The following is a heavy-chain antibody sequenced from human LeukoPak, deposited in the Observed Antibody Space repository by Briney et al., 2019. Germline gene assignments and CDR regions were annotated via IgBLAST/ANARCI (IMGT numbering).Heavy chain of an antibody. CDR3: AKVRLNSHAFDI. J-gene: IGHJ3*02. Sequence: GGSLRPSCAASGFTFDDYAMHWVRHAPGKGLEWVSGISWNSGSIGYADSVKGRFTISRDNAKNSLYLQMNSLRAEDTALYYCAKVRLNSHAFDIWGQGTMVTVS. V-gene: IGHV3-9*01. D-gene: IGHD1-7*01. CDR2: ISWNSGSI. CDR1: GFTFDDYA.